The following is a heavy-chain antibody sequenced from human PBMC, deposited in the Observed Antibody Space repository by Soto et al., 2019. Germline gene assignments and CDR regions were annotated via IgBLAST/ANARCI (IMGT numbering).Heavy chain of an antibody. CDR1: GGTFSSYA. Sequence: QVQLVQSGAEVKKPGSSVKVSCKASGGTFSSYAISWVRQAPGQGLEWMGGIIPIFGTANYAQKFQGRVTITADESTSTAYVALSSLRSEDTAVYYCAARPAATNWFDPWGQGTLVTVSS. CDR3: AARPAATNWFDP. CDR2: IIPIFGTA. D-gene: IGHD2-15*01. V-gene: IGHV1-69*12. J-gene: IGHJ5*02.